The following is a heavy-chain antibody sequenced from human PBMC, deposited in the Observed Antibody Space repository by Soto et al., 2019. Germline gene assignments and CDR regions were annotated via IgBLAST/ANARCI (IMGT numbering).Heavy chain of an antibody. V-gene: IGHV1-46*03. CDR1: GYSFTSQY. CDR2: INPNGGST. J-gene: IGHJ3*02. Sequence: QVQLVQSGAEVKKPGASVKISCEASGYSFTSQYVHWVRQAPGQGLEWMGIINPNGGSTTYAQKFQGRVTPTRDTSTSTVLLGLGRPARGGTAVYYCAREQGLRPGGGGTEPLDIWGQGTMVTVAS. CDR3: AREQGLRPGGGGTEPLDI. D-gene: IGHD6-25*01.